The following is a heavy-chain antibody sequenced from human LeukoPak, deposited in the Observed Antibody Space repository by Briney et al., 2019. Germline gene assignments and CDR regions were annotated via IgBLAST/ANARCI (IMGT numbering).Heavy chain of an antibody. V-gene: IGHV3-7*01. D-gene: IGHD1-7*01. J-gene: IGHJ4*02. Sequence: GGSPRLSCAASGFTFTNYWMIWVRQAPGKGLEWVANIKQDGSDKYYVDSVKGRFTISRDNANNSLYLQMSSLRAEDTAVYYCARGGRNFPPGYWGQGTLVTVSS. CDR2: IKQDGSDK. CDR1: GFTFTNYW. CDR3: ARGGRNFPPGY.